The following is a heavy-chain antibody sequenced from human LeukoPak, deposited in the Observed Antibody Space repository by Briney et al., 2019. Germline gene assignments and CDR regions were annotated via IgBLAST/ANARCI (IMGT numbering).Heavy chain of an antibody. CDR1: GFTSSNAW. CDR2: ISQDGSER. J-gene: IGHJ3*02. CDR3: ARDSEYSSSFAFDI. D-gene: IGHD6-13*01. V-gene: IGHV3-7*01. Sequence: GGSLRLSCAVSGFTSSNAWMTWVRQAPGKGLEWVANISQDGSERYYVDSVKGRFTISRDNAKNSLYLQMNSLRAEDTAVYYCARDSEYSSSFAFDIWGQGTMVTVSS.